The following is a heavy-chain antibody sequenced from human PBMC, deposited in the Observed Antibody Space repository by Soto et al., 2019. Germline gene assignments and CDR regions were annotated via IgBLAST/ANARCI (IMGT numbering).Heavy chain of an antibody. J-gene: IGHJ4*02. CDR3: ARVPAGGNYFDY. D-gene: IGHD3-16*01. V-gene: IGHV4-38-2*01. CDR2: IYHSGST. Sequence: KPSETLSLTCAVSGYSISSGYYWGWIRQPPGKGLEWIGSIYHSGSTYYNPSLKSRVTISVDTSKNQFSLKLSSVTAADTAVYYCARVPAGGNYFDYWGQGTLVTV. CDR1: GYSISSGYY.